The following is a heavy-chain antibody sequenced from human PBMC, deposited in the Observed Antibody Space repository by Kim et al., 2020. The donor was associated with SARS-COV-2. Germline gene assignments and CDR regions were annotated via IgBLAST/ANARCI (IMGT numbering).Heavy chain of an antibody. CDR1: GGSISSDY. Sequence: SETLSLTCTVSGGSISSDYWSWIRQPPGKGLEWIGYIYYSGCTNYNPSLKSRVTISVDTSNNQFSLKLSSVTAADTAVYYCARGTRGYSYGPTEYWGQGT. V-gene: IGHV4-59*01. CDR3: ARGTRGYSYGPTEY. CDR2: IYYSGCT. D-gene: IGHD5-18*01. J-gene: IGHJ4*02.